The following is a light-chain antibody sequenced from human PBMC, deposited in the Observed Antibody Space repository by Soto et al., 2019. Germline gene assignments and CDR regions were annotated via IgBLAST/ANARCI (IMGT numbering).Light chain of an antibody. CDR2: EGS. V-gene: IGLV2-23*01. J-gene: IGLJ1*01. CDR3: CSYARSSTYV. CDR1: SGDVGSYNL. Sequence: QSALTQPASVSGSPGQSITISCTGTSGDVGSYNLVSWYQQHPGKAPKLMFYEGSKRPSGVSNRLSGCKSGSTASLTISGLQAEDEADYYCCSYARSSTYVFGSGTKVTVL.